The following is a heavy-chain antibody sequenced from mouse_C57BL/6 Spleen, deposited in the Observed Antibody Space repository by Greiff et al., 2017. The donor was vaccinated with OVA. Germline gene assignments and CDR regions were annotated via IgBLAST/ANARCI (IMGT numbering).Heavy chain of an antibody. V-gene: IGHV1-59*01. CDR2: IDPSDSYT. J-gene: IGHJ2*01. D-gene: IGHD1-3*01. CDR3: AREGDEKYYFDY. CDR1: GYTFTSYW. Sequence: VQLQQPGAELVRPGPSVKLSCKASGYTFTSYWMHWVKQRPGQGLEWIGVIDPSDSYTNYNQKFKGKATLTVDTSSSTAYMQLSSLTSEDSAVYYCAREGDEKYYFDYWGQGTTLTVSS.